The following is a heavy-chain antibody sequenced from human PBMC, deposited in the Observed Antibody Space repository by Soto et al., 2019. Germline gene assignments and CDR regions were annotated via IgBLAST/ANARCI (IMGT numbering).Heavy chain of an antibody. CDR1: GDAISNYY. Sequence: PSETLSLTCSVSGDAISNYYWSWIRQTPGRGLEWIGCVHESGSTDYNPSLTSSVTISLHTSKSQFSLSLRYATAADTATYFCARGPRARIAPFFPYWGQGIRVTV. D-gene: IGHD2-21*01. CDR3: ARGPRARIAPFFPY. CDR2: VHESGST. V-gene: IGHV4-59*03. J-gene: IGHJ4*02.